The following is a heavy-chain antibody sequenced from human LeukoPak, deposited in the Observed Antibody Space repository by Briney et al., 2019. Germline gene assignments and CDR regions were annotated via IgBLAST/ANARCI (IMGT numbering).Heavy chain of an antibody. J-gene: IGHJ4*02. D-gene: IGHD6-19*01. Sequence: SETLSLTHTVSGGSISSSSYYWGWIRQPPGKGLEWIGSIYYSGSTYYNPSLKSRVTISVDTSKNQFSLKLSSVTAADTAVYYCARRDGGLVAGSYYYDSWGQGTLVTVSS. CDR3: ARRDGGLVAGSYYYDS. V-gene: IGHV4-39*07. CDR2: IYYSGST. CDR1: GGSISSSSYY.